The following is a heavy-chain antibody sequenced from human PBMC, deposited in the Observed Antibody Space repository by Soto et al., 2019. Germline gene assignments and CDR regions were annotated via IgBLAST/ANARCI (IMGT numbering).Heavy chain of an antibody. V-gene: IGHV1-18*01. CDR3: ARDNPPHGY. Sequence: QVQLVQSVAEVKKPGASVKVSCKASGYTFTSYGISWVRQAPGQVLESMGWISAYNGNTNYAQKLQGRVTITTDKSTSTEYMELRSQRSDDTAGYSRARDNPPHGYWGQGTQVTVSS. CDR1: GYTFTSYG. J-gene: IGHJ4*02. CDR2: ISAYNGNT.